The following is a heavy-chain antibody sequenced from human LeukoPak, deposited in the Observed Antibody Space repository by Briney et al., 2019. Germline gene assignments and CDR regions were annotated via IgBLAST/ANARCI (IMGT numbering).Heavy chain of an antibody. CDR1: GFTFSSYG. V-gene: IGHV3-30*02. CDR3: AKAQTSLVVVAATPGDY. CDR2: IRYDGSNK. J-gene: IGHJ4*02. Sequence: PGGSLRLSCAASGFTFSSYGMHWVRQAPGKGLEWVAFIRYDGSNKYYADSVKGRFTISRDNSKNTLYLQMNSLRAEDTAVYYCAKAQTSLVVVAATPGDYWGQGTLVTVSS. D-gene: IGHD2-15*01.